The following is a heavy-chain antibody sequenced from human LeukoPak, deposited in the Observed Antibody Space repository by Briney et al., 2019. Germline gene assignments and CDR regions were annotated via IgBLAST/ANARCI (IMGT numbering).Heavy chain of an antibody. CDR2: IYSGGST. J-gene: IGHJ4*02. CDR1: GFTVSSNY. V-gene: IGHV3-53*01. D-gene: IGHD3-3*01. Sequence: GGSLRLSCPASGFTVSSNYMSWVRQAPGKGLEWVSVIYSGGSTYYADSVKGRFTISRDNSKNTLYLQMNSLRAEDTAVYYCARSLFGVVSSYFDYWGQGTLVTVSS. CDR3: ARSLFGVVSSYFDY.